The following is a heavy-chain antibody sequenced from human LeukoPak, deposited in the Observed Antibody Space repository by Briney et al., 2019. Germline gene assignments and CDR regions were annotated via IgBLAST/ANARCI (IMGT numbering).Heavy chain of an antibody. CDR1: GGSISSYY. D-gene: IGHD1-14*01. CDR2: IYYSGST. V-gene: IGHV4-59*01. Sequence: SETLSLTCTVSGGSISSYYWSWIRQPPGKGLEWIGYIYYSGSTNYNPSLKSRVTISADTSKNQFSLKLSSVTAADTAVYYCARAEADLELYWYFDLWGRGTLVTVSS. J-gene: IGHJ2*01. CDR3: ARAEADLELYWYFDL.